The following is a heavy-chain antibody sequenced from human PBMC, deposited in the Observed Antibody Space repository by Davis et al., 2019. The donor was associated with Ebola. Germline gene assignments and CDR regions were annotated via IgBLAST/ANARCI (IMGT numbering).Heavy chain of an antibody. D-gene: IGHD3-10*01. CDR3: AIAGSGNFYFDY. J-gene: IGHJ4*02. V-gene: IGHV1-69*10. CDR1: RGTFSNHA. CDR2: IIPLFGIP. Sequence: SVTVSCKASRGTFSNHAISWVRQAPGQGLAWMGGIIPLFGIPKYVEKFQGRVTFTADKSTSTAYMELSSLRSEDTAVYYCAIAGSGNFYFDYWGQGTLVTVSS.